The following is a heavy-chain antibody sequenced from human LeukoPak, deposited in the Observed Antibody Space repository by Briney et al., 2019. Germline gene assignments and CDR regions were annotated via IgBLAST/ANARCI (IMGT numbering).Heavy chain of an antibody. Sequence: SETLSLTCTVSDGSISSYYWSWIRQPPGKGLEWIGYIYYSGSTNYNPSLKSRVTISVDTSKNQFSLKLSSVTAEDTAVYFCARVDGSPDYWGQGTLVTVSS. CDR3: ARVDGSPDY. V-gene: IGHV4-59*01. CDR2: IYYSGST. D-gene: IGHD2-15*01. CDR1: DGSISSYY. J-gene: IGHJ4*02.